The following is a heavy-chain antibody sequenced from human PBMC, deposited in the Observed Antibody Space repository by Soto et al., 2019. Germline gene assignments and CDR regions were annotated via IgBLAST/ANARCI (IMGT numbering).Heavy chain of an antibody. CDR3: TRPLQLRNYYYYGMDV. J-gene: IGHJ6*02. CDR2: IRSKANSYAT. D-gene: IGHD1-7*01. V-gene: IGHV3-73*02. Sequence: EVQLVESGGGLVQPGGSLKLSCAASGFTFSGSAMHWVRQASGKGLEWVGRIRSKANSYATAYAASVKGRFTISRDDSKNTAYLQMNSLKTEDTAVYYCTRPLQLRNYYYYGMDVWGQGTTVTVSS. CDR1: GFTFSGSA.